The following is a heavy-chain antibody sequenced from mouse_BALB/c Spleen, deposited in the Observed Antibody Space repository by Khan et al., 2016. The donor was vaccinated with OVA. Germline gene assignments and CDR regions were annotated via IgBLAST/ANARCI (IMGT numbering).Heavy chain of an antibody. CDR2: IHYSGST. J-gene: IGHJ2*01. D-gene: IGHD1-1*01. CDR3: GRDGNYFDY. Sequence: QLEESGPDLVKPSQSLSLTCTVTGYSITSGYSWHWIRKFPGNKLECMGYIHYSGSTNYNPSLKSRISITRDTSTNQFFLQLNSVTTEDTATYYCGRDGNYFDYWGQGTTLTVSS. V-gene: IGHV3-1*02. CDR1: GYSITSGYS.